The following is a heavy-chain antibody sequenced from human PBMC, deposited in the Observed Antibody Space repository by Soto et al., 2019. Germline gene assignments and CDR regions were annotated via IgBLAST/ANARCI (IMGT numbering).Heavy chain of an antibody. D-gene: IGHD3-9*01. CDR3: AKDGGTYYDILTGLTRYYYYMDV. J-gene: IGHJ6*03. Sequence: GGSLRLSCAASGFTFSSYSMNWVRQAPGKGLEWVSSISSSSSYIYYADSVKGRFTISRDNAKNSLYLQMNSLRAEDTAMYYCAKDGGTYYDILTGLTRYYYYMDVWGKGTTVTISS. CDR2: ISSSSSYI. V-gene: IGHV3-21*01. CDR1: GFTFSSYS.